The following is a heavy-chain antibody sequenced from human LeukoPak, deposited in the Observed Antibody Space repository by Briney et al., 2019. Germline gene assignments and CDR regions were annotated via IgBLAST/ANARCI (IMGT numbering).Heavy chain of an antibody. V-gene: IGHV3-64D*06. D-gene: IGHD5-18*01. CDR3: VKEGRGYTYN. Sequence: GGSLRLSCSAPGFTFSSYAMHWVRQAPGKGLEYVSAISSNGGSTYYADSVKGRFTVSRDNSKDTLYLQMSSLRAEDTAVYYCVKEGRGYTYNWGQGTLVTVSS. J-gene: IGHJ4*02. CDR1: GFTFSSYA. CDR2: ISSNGGST.